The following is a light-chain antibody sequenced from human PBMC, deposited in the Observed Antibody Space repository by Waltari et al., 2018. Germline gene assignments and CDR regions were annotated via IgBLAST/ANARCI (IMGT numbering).Light chain of an antibody. CDR3: HHYADSSYT. CDR2: GAS. V-gene: IGKV3-20*01. J-gene: IGKJ2*01. Sequence: EIVLTQSPGTLSLSPGERATLSCMTSRSVSSSYLAWYQQKPGQAPRLVIYGASSRATGTPDRFSGSGSGADFTLTISRLEPEDFAVYYCHHYADSSYTFGQGTKLEI. CDR1: RSVSSSY.